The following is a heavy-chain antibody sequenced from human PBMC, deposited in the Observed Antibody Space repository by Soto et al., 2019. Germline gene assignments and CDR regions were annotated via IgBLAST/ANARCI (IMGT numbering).Heavy chain of an antibody. CDR3: ARDLPDIVVVVAAKGLDY. D-gene: IGHD2-15*01. Sequence: EVQLVESGGGLVQPGGSLRLSCAASGFTFSSYWMSWVRQAPGKGLEWVANIKQDGSEKYYVDSVKGRFTISRDNAKNSLYLQMNSLRAEDTAVYYCARDLPDIVVVVAAKGLDYWGQGTLVTVSS. V-gene: IGHV3-7*01. CDR2: IKQDGSEK. CDR1: GFTFSSYW. J-gene: IGHJ4*02.